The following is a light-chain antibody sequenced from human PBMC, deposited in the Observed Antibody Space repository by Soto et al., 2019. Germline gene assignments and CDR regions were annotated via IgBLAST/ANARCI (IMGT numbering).Light chain of an antibody. V-gene: IGLV2-8*01. Sequence: QSVLTQPPSASGSPGQPVTISCTGTSSDVGGYNYVSWYQQHPGKAPKLMIYEVNKRPSGVPDRFSASKSGNTASLTVSGLQAEDEADYYCSSYAGSNILFGTGTKVTVL. CDR2: EVN. CDR1: SSDVGGYNY. CDR3: SSYAGSNIL. J-gene: IGLJ1*01.